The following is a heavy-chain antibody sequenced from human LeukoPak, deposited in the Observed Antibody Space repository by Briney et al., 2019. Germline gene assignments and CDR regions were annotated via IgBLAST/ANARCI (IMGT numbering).Heavy chain of an antibody. Sequence: SETLSLTCTVSGGSISSYYWSWIRQPAGKGLEWIGRIYTSGSTNYNPSLKSRVTMSVDTSKNQFYLKLSSVTAADTAVYYCASDSIAAAGTGFDPWGQGTLVTVSS. V-gene: IGHV4-4*07. CDR3: ASDSIAAAGTGFDP. CDR1: GGSISSYY. D-gene: IGHD6-13*01. CDR2: IYTSGST. J-gene: IGHJ5*02.